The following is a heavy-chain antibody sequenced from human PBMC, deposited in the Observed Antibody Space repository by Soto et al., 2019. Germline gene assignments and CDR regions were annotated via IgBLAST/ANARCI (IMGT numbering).Heavy chain of an antibody. J-gene: IGHJ4*02. CDR1: GFTVSSNY. V-gene: IGHV3-53*02. D-gene: IGHD2-15*01. Sequence: EVQLVETGGGLIQPGGSLRLSCAASGFTVSSNYMSWVRQAPGKGLEWVSVIYSGGSTYYADSVKGRFTISRDNSKNTLYLQMNSLRAEDTAVYYCARAGEYCSGGSCYRVDYWGQGTLVTVSS. CDR3: ARAGEYCSGGSCYRVDY. CDR2: IYSGGST.